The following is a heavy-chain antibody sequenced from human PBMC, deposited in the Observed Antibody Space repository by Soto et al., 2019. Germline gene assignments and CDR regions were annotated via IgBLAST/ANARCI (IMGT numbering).Heavy chain of an antibody. Sequence: GGYLSLSCAASGFYFSCYSMNWVRPAPGKRLEWVSYISSSSSTIYYADSVKGRFTISRDNAKNSLYLQMNSLRAEDTAVYYCAKNIVARDDAFDIWGQGTMVTVSS. CDR3: AKNIVARDDAFDI. D-gene: IGHD5-12*01. CDR2: ISSSSSTI. CDR1: GFYFSCYS. J-gene: IGHJ3*02. V-gene: IGHV3-48*01.